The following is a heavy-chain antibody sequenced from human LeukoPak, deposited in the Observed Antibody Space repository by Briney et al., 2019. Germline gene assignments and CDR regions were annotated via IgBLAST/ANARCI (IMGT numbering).Heavy chain of an antibody. CDR2: IIPIFGTA. V-gene: IGHV1-69*13. CDR3: ARDRDSSGYWLPERRAFDI. J-gene: IGHJ3*02. D-gene: IGHD3-22*01. CDR1: GGTFSSYA. Sequence: SVKVSCKASGGTFSSYAISWVRQAPGQGLEWMGGIIPIFGTANYAQKFQGRVTITADESTSTAYVELSSLRSEDTAVYYCARDRDSSGYWLPERRAFDIWGQGTMVTVSS.